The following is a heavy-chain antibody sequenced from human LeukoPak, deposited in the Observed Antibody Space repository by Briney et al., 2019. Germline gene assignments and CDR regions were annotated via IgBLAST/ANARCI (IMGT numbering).Heavy chain of an antibody. V-gene: IGHV4-59*01. J-gene: IGHJ4*02. CDR3: ARDHGSGWTWAYDY. CDR1: DGSISTYF. D-gene: IGHD6-19*01. Sequence: SETLSLTCTVSDGSISTYFWSWIRQPPGKGLEWIGYIYYSGSTNYNPSLKSRVTISVDTSKNQFSLKLSSVTAADTAVYYCARDHGSGWTWAYDYWGQGTLVTVSS. CDR2: IYYSGST.